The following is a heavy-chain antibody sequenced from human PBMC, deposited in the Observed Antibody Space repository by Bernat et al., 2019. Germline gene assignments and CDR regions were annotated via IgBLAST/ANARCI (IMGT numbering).Heavy chain of an antibody. Sequence: EVQLVESGGGLVQPGQSLRLSCIASGFTFGDYALSWVRQAPGKGLDWVGFIRSKTYGGTTEYVASVRGRFIISRDDSKSIAYLQMNFLKTEDTAVYFCTRVAGTSPHYYYYYAMDVWGQGTTVTVSS. CDR1: GFTFGDYA. V-gene: IGHV3-49*04. CDR2: IRSKTYGGTT. J-gene: IGHJ6*02. CDR3: TRVAGTSPHYYYYYAMDV. D-gene: IGHD1-7*01.